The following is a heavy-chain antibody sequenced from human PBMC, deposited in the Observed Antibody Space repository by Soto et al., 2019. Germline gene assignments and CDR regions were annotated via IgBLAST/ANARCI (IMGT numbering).Heavy chain of an antibody. Sequence: PGGSLRLSCAPSGFSFNRYSMSLVRQAPGKGLEWVSDINPNADSTYYANSVKGRFTISRDNSKNTLYLQMNSLRAEDTAVYYCAKEHGDADGVFDYWGQGTLVTVSS. J-gene: IGHJ4*02. CDR2: INPNADST. CDR1: GFSFNRYS. V-gene: IGHV3-23*01. D-gene: IGHD4-17*01. CDR3: AKEHGDADGVFDY.